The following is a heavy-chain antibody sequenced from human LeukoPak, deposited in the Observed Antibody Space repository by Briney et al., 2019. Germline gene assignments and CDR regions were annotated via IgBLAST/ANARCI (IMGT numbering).Heavy chain of an antibody. V-gene: IGHV1-18*01. D-gene: IGHD1-1*01. J-gene: IGHJ6*02. CDR3: ASGLAALERYYYGMDV. CDR1: GYTFTSYG. CDR2: ISAYNGNT. Sequence: GASVKVSCKASGYTFTSYGISWVRQAPGQGLEWMGWISAYNGNTNYAQKLQGRVTMTTDTSTSTAYMELRSLRSDDTAVYYCASGLAALERYYYGMDVWGQGTTVTVSS.